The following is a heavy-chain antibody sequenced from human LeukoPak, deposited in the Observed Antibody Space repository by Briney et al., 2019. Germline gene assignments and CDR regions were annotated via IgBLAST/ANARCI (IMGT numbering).Heavy chain of an antibody. CDR1: GFTFSDYY. V-gene: IGHV3-11*01. CDR3: ARDSRVATRGENLDY. Sequence: GGSLRLSCAASGFTFSDYYMSWIRQAPGKGLEWVSYISSSGSTIYYADSVKSRFTISRDNAKNSLYLQMNSLRAEDTAVYYCARDSRVATRGENLDYWGQGTLVTVSS. CDR2: ISSSGSTI. D-gene: IGHD5-24*01. J-gene: IGHJ4*02.